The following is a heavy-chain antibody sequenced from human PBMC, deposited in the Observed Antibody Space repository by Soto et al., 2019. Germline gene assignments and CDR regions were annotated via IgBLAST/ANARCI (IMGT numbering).Heavy chain of an antibody. CDR2: ISPGDSDT. J-gene: IGHJ4*02. CDR1: GYSFTDYW. Sequence: EVQLVQSGAEVKKPGESLKISCKGSGYSFTDYWIGWLRQMPGKGLAWMGIISPGDSDTRYTPSFQGQVTISVDKSISTVYLHWSSLKASDTAMYVCAIHWGSGWDVDHWGQGTLVTV. CDR3: AIHWGSGWDVDH. V-gene: IGHV5-51*01. D-gene: IGHD6-19*01.